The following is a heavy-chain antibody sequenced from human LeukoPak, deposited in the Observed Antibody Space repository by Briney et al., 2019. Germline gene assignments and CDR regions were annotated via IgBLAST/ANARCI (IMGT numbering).Heavy chain of an antibody. CDR2: IYHSGST. V-gene: IGHV4-30-2*01. D-gene: IGHD6-13*01. Sequence: TLSLTCAVSGGSISSGGYSWSWIRQPPGKGLEWIGYIYHSGSTYYNPSLKSRVTISVDRSKNQFSLKLSSVTAADTAVYYCAKVAAAGTLYFQHWGQGTLVTVSS. J-gene: IGHJ1*01. CDR1: GGSISSGGYS. CDR3: AKVAAAGTLYFQH.